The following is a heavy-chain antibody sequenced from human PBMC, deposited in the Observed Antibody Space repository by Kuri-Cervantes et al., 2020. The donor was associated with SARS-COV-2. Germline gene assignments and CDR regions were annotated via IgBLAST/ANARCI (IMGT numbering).Heavy chain of an antibody. D-gene: IGHD3-22*01. CDR1: GFTFSSYS. CDR3: AITMIVVVITTAPLDY. V-gene: IGHV3-7*03. Sequence: GESLKISCAASGFTFSSYSMNWVRQAPGKGLEWVANIKQDGSEKYYVDSVKGRFTISRDNAKNSLYLQMNSLRAEDTAVYYCAITMIVVVITTAPLDYWGQGTLVTVSS. J-gene: IGHJ4*02. CDR2: IKQDGSEK.